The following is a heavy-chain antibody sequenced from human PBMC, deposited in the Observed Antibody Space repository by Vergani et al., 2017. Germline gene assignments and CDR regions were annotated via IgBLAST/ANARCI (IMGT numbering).Heavy chain of an antibody. Sequence: QVQLVESGGGVVQPGGSLRLSCAASGFTFSSYGMHWVRQAPGKGLEWVAFIRYDGSNKYYADSVKGRFTISRDNSKNSLYLQMNSLRAEDTAVYYCARDEYSSSWSTFDPWGQGTLVTVSS. CDR3: ARDEYSSSWSTFDP. D-gene: IGHD6-13*01. V-gene: IGHV3-30*02. CDR2: IRYDGSNK. CDR1: GFTFSSYG. J-gene: IGHJ5*02.